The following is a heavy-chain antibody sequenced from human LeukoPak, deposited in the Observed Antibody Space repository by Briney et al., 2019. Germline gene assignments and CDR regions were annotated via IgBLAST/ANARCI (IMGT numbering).Heavy chain of an antibody. V-gene: IGHV2-5*01. Sequence: ESGPTLVNPTQTLKLTCTFSGFSLSTSGVAVGWFRQPPGGALEWLALIYWNDGKYYSPSLKSRLTIAKDTSKNQVVLTMTNMDPVDTATFYCARRRSPSNGDWFDPWGQGTLVTVSS. J-gene: IGHJ5*02. CDR2: IYWNDGK. CDR3: ARRRSPSNGDWFDP. D-gene: IGHD4-17*01. CDR1: GFSLSTSGVA.